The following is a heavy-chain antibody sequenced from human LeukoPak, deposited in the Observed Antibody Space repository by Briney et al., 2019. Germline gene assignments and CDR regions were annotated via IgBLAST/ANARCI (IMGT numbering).Heavy chain of an antibody. CDR2: IYPATSQI. Sequence: GESLKISCQGSGYSFSTDWIGWVRQMPGKGLEWMGMIYPATSQIRFSPSFQGQVTISADKSVTTAYLQRSSLQASDTAMYYCARRLIRDFRDAFDIWGQGTMVTVSS. V-gene: IGHV5-51*01. CDR3: ARRLIRDFRDAFDI. D-gene: IGHD4-11*01. J-gene: IGHJ3*02. CDR1: GYSFSTDW.